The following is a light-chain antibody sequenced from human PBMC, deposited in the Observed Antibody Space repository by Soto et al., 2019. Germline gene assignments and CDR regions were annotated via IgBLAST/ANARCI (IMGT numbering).Light chain of an antibody. J-gene: IGKJ1*01. CDR3: QQYNSYSPWT. Sequence: DIQMTQSPSTLSASVGDRVTITCRASQSISSWLAWYQQKAGKAPKLLIYDASSLESGVPSRFRGSGSGTEFTLTISSLQPDDFATYYCQQYNSYSPWTFGQGTKVEIK. CDR2: DAS. CDR1: QSISSW. V-gene: IGKV1-5*01.